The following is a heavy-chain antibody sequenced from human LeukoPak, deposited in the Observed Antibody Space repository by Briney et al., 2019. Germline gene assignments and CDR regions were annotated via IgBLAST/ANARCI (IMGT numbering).Heavy chain of an antibody. CDR1: GDSVSSNSAA. Sequence: SQTLSLTCAISGDSVSSNSAAWNWIRQSPSRGLEWLGRTYYRSKWYNDYAVSVKSRITINPDTSKNQFSLQLNSVTPEDTAVYYCARGGYYGLGNDFRFDPWGQGTLVTVSS. V-gene: IGHV6-1*01. CDR3: ARGGYYGLGNDFRFDP. D-gene: IGHD3-10*01. CDR2: TYYRSKWYN. J-gene: IGHJ5*02.